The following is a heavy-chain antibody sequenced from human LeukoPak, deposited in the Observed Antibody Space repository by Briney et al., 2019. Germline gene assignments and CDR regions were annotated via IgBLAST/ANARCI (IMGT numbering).Heavy chain of an antibody. J-gene: IGHJ4*02. CDR1: GYTFTSYD. Sequence: ASVKVSCKASGYTFTSYDINWVRQATGQGLEWMGWMNPNSGNTGYAQKFQGRVTMTRNTSISTAYMELSSLRSEDTAVYYCARALTVKGLIDYWGQGTLVTVSS. CDR2: MNPNSGNT. CDR3: ARALTVKGLIDY. D-gene: IGHD4-17*01. V-gene: IGHV1-8*01.